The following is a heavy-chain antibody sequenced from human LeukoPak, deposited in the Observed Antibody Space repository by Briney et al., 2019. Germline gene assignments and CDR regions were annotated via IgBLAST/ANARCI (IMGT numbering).Heavy chain of an antibody. CDR2: MSDKGGRT. Sequence: GGALRLSCAASGFTLNKYAMRWVRPAPGEGGGWGFNMSDKGGRTYYADSVKGRFTISRDNAKNTLYLQMNSLRAGDTAVYYCARAGRPPQETEYYYYGMDVWGQGTTVTVSS. D-gene: IGHD1-14*01. J-gene: IGHJ6*02. CDR3: ARAGRPPQETEYYYYGMDV. V-gene: IGHV3-23*01. CDR1: GFTLNKYA.